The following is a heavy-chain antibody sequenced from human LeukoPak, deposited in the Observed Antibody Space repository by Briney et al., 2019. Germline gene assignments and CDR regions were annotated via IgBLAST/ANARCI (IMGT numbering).Heavy chain of an antibody. J-gene: IGHJ4*02. Sequence: GGTLRLSCAASGFTFSSYRMSWVRQAPGKGQEWVANIKQDGSEKYYVDPVKGRFTNSRDNAKNSLHLQMNSLRAEEPAVYSCATVQPEYYYDSSGYPYYCDYWGQGALVTVSS. D-gene: IGHD3-22*01. V-gene: IGHV3-7*01. CDR1: GFTFSSYR. CDR2: IKQDGSEK. CDR3: ATVQPEYYYDSSGYPYYCDY.